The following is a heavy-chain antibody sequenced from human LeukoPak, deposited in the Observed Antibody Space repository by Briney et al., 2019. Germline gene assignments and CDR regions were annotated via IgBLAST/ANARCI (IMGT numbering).Heavy chain of an antibody. Sequence: TLSLTCTVSGGSISSGSYYWSWIRQPAGKGLEWIGRIYSSGSTNYNPSLKSRVTISVDTSKNQFSLKLSSVTAADTAVYYCARGLYLWGSYRWVWFDPWGQGTLVTVSS. CDR3: ARGLYLWGSYRWVWFDP. D-gene: IGHD3-16*01. V-gene: IGHV4-61*02. CDR1: GGSISSGSYY. J-gene: IGHJ5*02. CDR2: IYSSGST.